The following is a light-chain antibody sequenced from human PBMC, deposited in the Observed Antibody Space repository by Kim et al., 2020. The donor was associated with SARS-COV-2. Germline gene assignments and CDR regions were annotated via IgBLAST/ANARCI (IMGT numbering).Light chain of an antibody. CDR1: QSVSSSY. Sequence: EIVLTQSPGTLSLSPGERATLSCRASQSVSSSYLAWYQHKPGQAPRLLMYGASTRATGIPDRFSGSGSGTDFTLTISRLEPEDFAVYYCQQYGCSPPTFGHGTKVDIK. V-gene: IGKV3-20*01. CDR2: GAS. CDR3: QQYGCSPPT. J-gene: IGKJ1*01.